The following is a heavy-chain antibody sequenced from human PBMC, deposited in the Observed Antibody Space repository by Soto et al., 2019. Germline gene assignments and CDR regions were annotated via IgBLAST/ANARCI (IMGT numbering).Heavy chain of an antibody. CDR3: AMTKTHYYNYGMDV. Sequence: GGSLRLSCAVSGLTVSSKYMSWVRQAPGKGLEWVLSVYSTGSKYYADSVKGRFSISRDDSKNTLSLQMNSLRAEDTALYYCAMTKTHYYNYGMDVWGQGT. J-gene: IGHJ6*02. V-gene: IGHV3-66*01. CDR2: VYSTGSK. CDR1: GLTVSSKY.